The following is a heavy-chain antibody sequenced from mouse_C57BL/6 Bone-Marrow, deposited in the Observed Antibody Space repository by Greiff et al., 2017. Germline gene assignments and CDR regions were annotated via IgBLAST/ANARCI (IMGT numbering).Heavy chain of an antibody. CDR2: IDPSDSYT. V-gene: IGHV1-59*01. D-gene: IGHD1-1*01. CDR1: GYTFTSYW. J-gene: IGHJ4*01. Sequence: VQLQQPGAELVRPGTSVKLSCKASGYTFTSYWMHWVKQRPGQGLEWIGVIDPSDSYTNYNQKFKGKATLTVDTSSSTAYMQLSSLTSEDSAVYYCARLGGYYGGAMDYWGQGTSVTVSS. CDR3: ARLGGYYGGAMDY.